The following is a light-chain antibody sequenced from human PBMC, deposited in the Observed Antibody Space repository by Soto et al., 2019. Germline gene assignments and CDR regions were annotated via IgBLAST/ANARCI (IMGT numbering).Light chain of an antibody. J-gene: IGKJ1*01. V-gene: IGKV3-20*01. CDR3: QQYGSSGT. CDR2: GAS. CDR1: QTVRNNY. Sequence: EFVLTQSPGTLSLSPGERATLSCRASQTVRNNYLAWYQQKPGQAPRLLIYGASNRATGIPDRFSGSGSGTDFTLTISRLEPEDFAVYYCQQYGSSGTFGQGNKVDIK.